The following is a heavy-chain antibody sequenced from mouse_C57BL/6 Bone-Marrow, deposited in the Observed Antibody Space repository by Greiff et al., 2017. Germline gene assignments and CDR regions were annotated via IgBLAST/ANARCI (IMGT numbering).Heavy chain of an antibody. CDR3: AREADGYLLYFDY. Sequence: VQLQQSGPELVKPGASVKIPCKASGYTFTDYNMDWAKQSHGKSLEWIGDINPNNGGTIYNQKFKGKATLTVDKSSSTAYMELRSLTSEDTAVYYCAREADGYLLYFDYWGQGTTLTVSS. J-gene: IGHJ2*01. D-gene: IGHD2-3*01. CDR1: GYTFTDYN. V-gene: IGHV1-18*01. CDR2: INPNNGGT.